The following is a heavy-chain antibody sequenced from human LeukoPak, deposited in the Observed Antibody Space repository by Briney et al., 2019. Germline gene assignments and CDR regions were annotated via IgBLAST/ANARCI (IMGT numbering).Heavy chain of an antibody. Sequence: GESLSLTCAASGFTFSNYVLSWVRQAPGKGLEWVSYIDCGGGSTYYAASLKGRFTISRDNSKNTMYLQMNTLRAEDTAIYYCAKENWYLYNNNWYKTWFDPWGQGTLVTVSS. D-gene: IGHD6-13*01. CDR1: GFTFSNYV. J-gene: IGHJ5*02. CDR2: IDCGGGST. V-gene: IGHV3-23*01. CDR3: AKENWYLYNNNWYKTWFDP.